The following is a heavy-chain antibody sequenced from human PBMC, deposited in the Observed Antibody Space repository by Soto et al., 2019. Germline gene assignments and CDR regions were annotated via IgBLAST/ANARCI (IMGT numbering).Heavy chain of an antibody. CDR1: DGSIGGSGYY. D-gene: IGHD5-12*01. CDR2: IYYSGNT. J-gene: IGHJ3*02. V-gene: IGHV4-39*01. Sequence: SETQSLTCTVADGSIGGSGYYWGWIRKPPGKGLEWIGSIYYSGNTYYNPSLKSRVTISVDTSKNQFSLKLSSVTAADMAVYYCARVLIVATIIDIWGQGTMVTVSS. CDR3: ARVLIVATIIDI.